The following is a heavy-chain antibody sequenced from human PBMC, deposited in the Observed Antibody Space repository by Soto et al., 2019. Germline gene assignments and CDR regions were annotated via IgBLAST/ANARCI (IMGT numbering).Heavy chain of an antibody. V-gene: IGHV1-69*08. CDR2: IIPILGIA. D-gene: IGHD1-26*01. J-gene: IGHJ6*02. CDR3: AREWELPDYYYYGMDV. Sequence: QVQLVQSGAEVKKPGSSVKVSCKASGGTFSSYTISWVRQAPGQGLEWMGRIIPILGIANYAQKFQGRVTITADKSTSTADMELSSLRSEDTAVYYCAREWELPDYYYYGMDVWGQGTTVTVSS. CDR1: GGTFSSYT.